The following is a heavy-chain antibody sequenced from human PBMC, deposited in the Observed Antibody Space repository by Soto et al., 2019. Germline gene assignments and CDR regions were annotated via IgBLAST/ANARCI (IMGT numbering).Heavy chain of an antibody. V-gene: IGHV3-15*01. D-gene: IGHD3-22*01. CDR2: IKSKTDGGTT. J-gene: IGHJ4*02. CDR1: GFTFSNAW. Sequence: GGSLRLSWAASGFTFSNAWMSWVRQAPGKGLEWVGRIKSKTDGGTTDYAAPVKGRFTISSADSKNRLYLQMNSLKTEDTAVYYSPTEHPYYYDSTRYYFDFWGQGTLVTVSS. CDR3: PTEHPYYYDSTRYYFDF.